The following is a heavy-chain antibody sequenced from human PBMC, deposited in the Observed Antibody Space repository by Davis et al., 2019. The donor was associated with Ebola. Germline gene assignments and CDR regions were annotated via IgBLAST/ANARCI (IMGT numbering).Heavy chain of an antibody. J-gene: IGHJ4*02. CDR3: ARTPVAAGYYFDY. CDR2: INHSGST. Sequence: SETLSLTCAVYGGSFSGYYWSWIRQPPGRGLEWIGQINHSGSTNYNPSLKSRVTMSVDTSKNQFSLKLSSVTAADTAVYYCARTPVAAGYYFDYWGQGTPVTVSS. D-gene: IGHD6-19*01. V-gene: IGHV4-34*10. CDR1: GGSFSGYY.